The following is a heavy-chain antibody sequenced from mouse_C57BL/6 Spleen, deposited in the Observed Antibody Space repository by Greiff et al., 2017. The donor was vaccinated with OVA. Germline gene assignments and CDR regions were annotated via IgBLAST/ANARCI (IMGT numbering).Heavy chain of an antibody. CDR2: IRLKSDNYAT. CDR3: TRDSWFAY. V-gene: IGHV6-3*01. Sequence: EVQGVESGGGLVQPGGSMKLSCVASGFTFSNYWMNWVRQSPEKGLEWVAQIRLKSDNYATHYAESVKGRFTISRDDSKSSVYLQMNNLRAEDTGIYYCTRDSWFAYWGQGTLVTVSA. J-gene: IGHJ3*01. CDR1: GFTFSNYW.